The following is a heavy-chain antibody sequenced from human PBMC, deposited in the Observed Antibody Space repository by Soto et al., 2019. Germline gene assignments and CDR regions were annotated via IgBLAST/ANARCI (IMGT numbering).Heavy chain of an antibody. CDR1: GDSVSSNTAA. J-gene: IGHJ4*02. Sequence: QVPLQQSGPGLVKPSQTLSLTCAISGDSVSSNTAAWNWIRSSPSRGLEWLGRTYYRSNWRHDYAVSVKSRITVNPATAKNHFSLQLNSVTPDDTAVYYCARGVAGSGFDLWGPGTLVTVSS. CDR3: ARGVAGSGFDL. D-gene: IGHD6-19*01. V-gene: IGHV6-1*01. CDR2: TYYRSNWRH.